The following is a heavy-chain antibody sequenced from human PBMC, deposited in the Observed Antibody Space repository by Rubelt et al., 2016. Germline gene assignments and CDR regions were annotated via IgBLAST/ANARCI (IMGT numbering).Heavy chain of an antibody. CDR1: GFTFSSYA. J-gene: IGHJ5*02. CDR2: INSNGDRT. CDR3: ARDSLRGSSRWFDP. D-gene: IGHD2-21*01. V-gene: IGHV3-23*01. Sequence: EAQLLESGGGLVQPGESVRLSCAASGFTFSSYAMSWVRQAPGKGLEWVSAINSNGDRTYYGDSVKGRFNISRDNSKNSLYLKMNSLVAEDSAVDYCARDSLRGSSRWFDPWGQGTLVTVSS.